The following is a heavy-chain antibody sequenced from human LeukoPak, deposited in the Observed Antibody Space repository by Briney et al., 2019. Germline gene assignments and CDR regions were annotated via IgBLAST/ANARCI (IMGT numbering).Heavy chain of an antibody. CDR1: GGSFSGCY. CDR2: INHSGST. D-gene: IGHD7-27*01. CDR3: AREGLGIVLPIDY. Sequence: PSETLSLTCAVYGGSFSGCYWSWIRQPPGKGLEWIGEINHSGSTNYNPSLKSRVTISVDTSKNQFSLKLSSVTAADTAVYYCAREGLGIVLPIDYWGQGTLVTVSS. V-gene: IGHV4-34*01. J-gene: IGHJ4*02.